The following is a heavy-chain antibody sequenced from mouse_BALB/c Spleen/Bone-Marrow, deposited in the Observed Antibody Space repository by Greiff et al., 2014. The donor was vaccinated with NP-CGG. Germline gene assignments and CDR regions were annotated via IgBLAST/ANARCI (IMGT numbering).Heavy chain of an antibody. CDR3: ASYHSSGYAMDY. J-gene: IGHJ4*01. CDR1: GYSFTDYN. D-gene: IGHD3-1*01. V-gene: IGHV1S135*01. CDR2: IDPYNGGT. Sequence: EVQLQQSGPELVKPGASVKVSCKASGYSFTDYNMYWVKQSHGKSLEWIGYIDPYNGGTNYNQKFKDKATLTVNKSSSTAFMHLSRLTSEDSAVYYCASYHSSGYAMDYWGQGTSVTVSS.